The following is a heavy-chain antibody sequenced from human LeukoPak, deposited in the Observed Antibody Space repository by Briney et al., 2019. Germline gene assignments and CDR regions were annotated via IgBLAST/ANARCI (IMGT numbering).Heavy chain of an antibody. Sequence: AGESLKISCKGSGYNFDNYWIAWVRQMPGKGLEWMGIIFPGDSNTRYSPSFQGQVTISADKSIITAYLQWSSLKASDTAIYYCAREQQLVLFDYWGQGAPVTVSS. V-gene: IGHV5-51*01. CDR3: AREQQLVLFDY. D-gene: IGHD1-1*01. J-gene: IGHJ4*02. CDR2: IFPGDSNT. CDR1: GYNFDNYW.